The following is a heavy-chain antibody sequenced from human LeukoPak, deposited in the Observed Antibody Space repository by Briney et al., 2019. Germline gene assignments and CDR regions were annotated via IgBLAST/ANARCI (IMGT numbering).Heavy chain of an antibody. D-gene: IGHD1-7*01. CDR2: IYYSGST. V-gene: IGHV4-31*03. J-gene: IGHJ5*02. CDR3: AGYITGTTTSLRGFDP. CDR1: GGSISSGGYY. Sequence: SQTLSLTCTVSGGSISSGGYYWSWIRQHPGKGLEWIGYIYYSGSTYYNPSLKSRVTISVDTSKNQFSLKLSSVTAADTAVYYCAGYITGTTTSLRGFDPWGQGTLVTVSS.